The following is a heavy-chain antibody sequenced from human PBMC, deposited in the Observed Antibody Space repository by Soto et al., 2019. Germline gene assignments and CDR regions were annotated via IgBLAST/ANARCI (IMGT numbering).Heavy chain of an antibody. Sequence: EVQLLESGGGLVQPGGSLRLSCAASGFTFSSYAMSWVRQAPGKGLEWVSVISGSGHSTYYADSVRGRFTISRDNSKNTLYLQMNSLRAEDTAVYYCAKDRDGAAAGPTKFYGMDVWGQGTTVTVSS. D-gene: IGHD6-13*01. V-gene: IGHV3-23*01. J-gene: IGHJ6*02. CDR3: AKDRDGAAAGPTKFYGMDV. CDR1: GFTFSSYA. CDR2: ISGSGHST.